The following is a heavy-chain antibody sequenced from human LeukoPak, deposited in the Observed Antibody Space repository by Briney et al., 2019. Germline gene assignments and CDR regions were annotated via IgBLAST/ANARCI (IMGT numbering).Heavy chain of an antibody. V-gene: IGHV3-23*01. D-gene: IGHD6-13*01. CDR2: ISGSGGST. CDR3: AKGKQQLVYFDY. J-gene: IGHJ4*02. CDR1: GFTFSTYA. Sequence: PGGSLRLSCAAPGFTFSTYAMSWVRQAPGKGLEWVSAISGSGGSTYYADSVKGRFTISRDNSKNTLYLQMNSLRAEDTAVYYCAKGKQQLVYFDYWGQGTLVTVSS.